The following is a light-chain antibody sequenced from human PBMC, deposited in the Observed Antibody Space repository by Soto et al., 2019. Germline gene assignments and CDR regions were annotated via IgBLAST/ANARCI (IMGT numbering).Light chain of an antibody. CDR2: DAS. V-gene: IGKV3-11*01. CDR1: QSVSTY. Sequence: EIVLTQSPATLALSPGERATLSCRASQSVSTYLAWYQQKAGQAPKLLIYDASNRATGIPDRFSGSGSGTDFNLTISSLQPEEFAVYYCQQRHDWLTFGGGTKVEMK. J-gene: IGKJ4*01. CDR3: QQRHDWLT.